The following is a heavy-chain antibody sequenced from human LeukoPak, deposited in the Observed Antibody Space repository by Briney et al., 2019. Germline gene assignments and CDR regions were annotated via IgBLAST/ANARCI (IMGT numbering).Heavy chain of an antibody. J-gene: IGHJ6*02. V-gene: IGHV3-23*01. D-gene: IGHD3-22*01. CDR2: ITDGGGST. Sequence: GGSLRLSCAASGFTFSSYAMSWVRQAPVKGLEWISAITDGGGSTFYADSVKGRFTISRDNSKNTLYLQMNSLRAEDTAVYYCAKWGRGGYDSSGYPGDYGMDVWGQGTTVTVSS. CDR1: GFTFSSYA. CDR3: AKWGRGGYDSSGYPGDYGMDV.